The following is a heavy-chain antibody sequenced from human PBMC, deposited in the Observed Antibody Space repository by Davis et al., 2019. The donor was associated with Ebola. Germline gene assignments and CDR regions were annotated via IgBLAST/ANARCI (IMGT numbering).Heavy chain of an antibody. CDR2: ISRNSDRM. CDR1: GFIFDHYA. CDR3: AKGTTVTTYGPLDY. Sequence: PGGSLRLSCAASGFIFDHYAMHWVRQAPGKGLEWVSGISRNSDRMAYADSVKGRFIISRDDGKNSLNLQMNSLRPEDTALYYCAKGTTVTTYGPLDYWGQGSLVTVSS. D-gene: IGHD4-17*01. V-gene: IGHV3-9*01. J-gene: IGHJ4*02.